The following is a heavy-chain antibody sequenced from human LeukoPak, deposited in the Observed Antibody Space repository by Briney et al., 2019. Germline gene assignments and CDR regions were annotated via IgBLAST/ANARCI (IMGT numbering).Heavy chain of an antibody. V-gene: IGHV4-34*01. CDR1: GGSFSGYY. D-gene: IGHD3-16*02. J-gene: IGHJ5*02. CDR3: AREGYYDYVWGSYRYTGYNWFDP. Sequence: SETLSLTCAVYGGSFSGYYWSWIRQPPGKGLEWIGEINHSGSTNYNPSLKSRVTISVDTSKNQFSLKLSSVTAAGTAVYYCAREGYYDYVWGSYRYTGYNWFDPWGQGTLVTVSS. CDR2: INHSGST.